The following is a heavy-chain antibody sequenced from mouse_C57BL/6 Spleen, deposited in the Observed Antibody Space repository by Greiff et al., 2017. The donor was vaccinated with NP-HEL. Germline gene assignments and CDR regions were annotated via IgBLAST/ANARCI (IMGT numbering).Heavy chain of an antibody. CDR3: ARGGYGSYAMDY. Sequence: VKLQESGAELVRPGASVKLSCKASGYTFTDYYINWVKQRPGQGLEWIARIYPGSGNTYYNEKFKGKATLTAEKSSSTAYMQLSSLTSEDSAVYFCARGGYGSYAMDYWGQGTSVTVSS. CDR1: GYTFTDYY. J-gene: IGHJ4*01. D-gene: IGHD2-2*01. CDR2: IYPGSGNT. V-gene: IGHV1-76*01.